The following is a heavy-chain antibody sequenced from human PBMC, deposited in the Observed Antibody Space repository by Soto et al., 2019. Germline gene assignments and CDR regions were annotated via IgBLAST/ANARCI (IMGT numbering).Heavy chain of an antibody. CDR3: AKWSGYGDL. D-gene: IGHD5-12*01. CDR1: GFTISTYS. J-gene: IGHJ4*02. V-gene: IGHV3-23*01. Sequence: EVQLLESGGGLVQPGGSLRLSCAASGFTISTYSITWVRQTPAKGLEWVSGISVTGDTTFYADSVKGRSTISRDNSKKTVYLQMHSLRVEDTAVYYCAKWSGYGDLWGQGTLVTVSS. CDR2: ISVTGDTT.